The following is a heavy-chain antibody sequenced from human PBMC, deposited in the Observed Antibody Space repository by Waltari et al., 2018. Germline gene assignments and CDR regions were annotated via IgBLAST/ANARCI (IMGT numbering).Heavy chain of an antibody. CDR3: ARQKTGGAIDY. V-gene: IGHV3-73*02. CDR1: GFSFNASP. CDR2: IRSRFNKYAT. Sequence: EVQLVESGGGLVQPGRSLKLSCVTSGFSFNASPMHWVRQASGKRLEWVGRIRSRFNKYATGYAASLKPRFTISRDDSRNTVYLDMSSLKNEDSALYYCARQKTGGAIDYWGQGTLVTVST. D-gene: IGHD3-16*01. J-gene: IGHJ4*02.